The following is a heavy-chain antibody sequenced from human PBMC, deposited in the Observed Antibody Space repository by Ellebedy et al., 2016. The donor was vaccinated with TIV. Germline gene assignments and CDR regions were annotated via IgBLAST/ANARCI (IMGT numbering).Heavy chain of an antibody. CDR1: GYSFTSYW. D-gene: IGHD5-24*01. V-gene: IGHV5-10-1*01. Sequence: KVSXKGSGYSFTSYWISWVRQMPGKGLEWMGRIDPSDSYTNYSPSFQGHVTISADKSISTAYLQWSSLKASDTAMYYCARQEKVGMATNQLDYWGQGTLVTVSS. CDR3: ARQEKVGMATNQLDY. J-gene: IGHJ4*02. CDR2: IDPSDSYT.